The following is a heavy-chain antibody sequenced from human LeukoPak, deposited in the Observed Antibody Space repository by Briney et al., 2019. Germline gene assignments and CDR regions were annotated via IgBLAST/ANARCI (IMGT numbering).Heavy chain of an antibody. CDR1: GFTFSNYA. CDR3: VRDLGGRSGH. V-gene: IGHV3-23*01. J-gene: IGHJ4*02. CDR2: VSGSGRST. Sequence: GGSLRLSCAASGFTFSNYAMNWVRQTPGKGLEWVSAVSGSGRSTYYADSVKGRFIISRDNSKNTLYLQMNSLRAEDTAVYYCVRDLGGRSGHWGQGTLVTVAS. D-gene: IGHD1-26*01.